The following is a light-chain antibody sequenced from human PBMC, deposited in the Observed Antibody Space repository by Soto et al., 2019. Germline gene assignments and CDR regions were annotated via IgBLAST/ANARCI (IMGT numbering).Light chain of an antibody. V-gene: IGKV1-5*01. CDR1: QSISNW. J-gene: IGKJ1*01. CDR2: HAS. CDR3: QHYGSFWS. Sequence: DIQMNQSPSTLPASVGDRVTITCRASQSISNWLAWYQQKPGTAPKVLIYHASNLQSGVPSRFSGSGSGAEFTLTITGLQPEDIATYSCQHYGSFWSFGQGTKVDIK.